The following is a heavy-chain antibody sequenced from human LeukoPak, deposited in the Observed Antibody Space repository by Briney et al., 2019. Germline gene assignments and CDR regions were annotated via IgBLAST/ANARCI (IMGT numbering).Heavy chain of an antibody. Sequence: PSETLSLTCTVSGDSITRTNYYWGWIRQPPGEGLEWIGSIYYSGSTYYTPSLKSRVTISRDTSKNQFSLKLSSVTAADTAVYYCARDGPPVTGGGRRYFDLWGRGTLVTVSS. CDR1: GDSITRTNYY. J-gene: IGHJ2*01. CDR2: IYYSGST. V-gene: IGHV4-39*07. CDR3: ARDGPPVTGGGRRYFDL. D-gene: IGHD2-21*02.